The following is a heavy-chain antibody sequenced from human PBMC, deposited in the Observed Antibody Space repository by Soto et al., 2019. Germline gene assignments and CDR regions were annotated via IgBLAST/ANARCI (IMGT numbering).Heavy chain of an antibody. J-gene: IGHJ6*02. Sequence: ASVKVSCKASGYTFTSYGISWVRQAPGQGLEWMGWISAYNGNTNYAQKLQGRVTMTTDTSTSTAYMELRSLRSDDTAVYYCARDLREPYYDFWSGYSCGMDVWGPGTTVTVS. V-gene: IGHV1-18*01. CDR3: ARDLREPYYDFWSGYSCGMDV. CDR2: ISAYNGNT. D-gene: IGHD3-3*01. CDR1: GYTFTSYG.